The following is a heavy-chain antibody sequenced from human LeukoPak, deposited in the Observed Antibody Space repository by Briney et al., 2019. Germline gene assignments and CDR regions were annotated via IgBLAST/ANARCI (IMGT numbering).Heavy chain of an antibody. J-gene: IGHJ3*01. CDR2: INAGNGNT. CDR1: GYTFSRFA. Sequence: ASVKVSCKASGYTFSRFAIHWVRQAPGQSLEWMGWINAGNGNTKYSQNFQARITITRDTSANTAYVELSSLTSEDMAVYYCARGDYGDYDDAFDLWGQGTMVTVSS. V-gene: IGHV1-3*03. CDR3: ARGDYGDYDDAFDL. D-gene: IGHD4-17*01.